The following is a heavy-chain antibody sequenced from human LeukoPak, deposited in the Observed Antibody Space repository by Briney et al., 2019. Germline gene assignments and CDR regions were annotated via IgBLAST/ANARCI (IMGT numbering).Heavy chain of an antibody. CDR2: IQEDGSGK. D-gene: IGHD2-15*01. V-gene: IGHV3-7*01. J-gene: IGHJ6*03. CDR3: ARDAGYCRMDV. CDR1: GFTVSSNY. Sequence: GGSLRLSCAASGFTVSSNYMSWVRQAPGKGLEWVAMIQEDGSGKYYVDSVKGRFTISRDNAKSSLYLQLDSLRAEDTAVYYCARDAGYCRMDVWGKGTTVTVSS.